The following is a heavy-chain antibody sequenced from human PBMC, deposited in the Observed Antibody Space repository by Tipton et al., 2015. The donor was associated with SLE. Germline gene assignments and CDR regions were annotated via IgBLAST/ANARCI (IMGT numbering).Heavy chain of an antibody. Sequence: TLSLTCAVHDGSLSNYYWSWFRRPPGRGLEWIGEITRRGKTNYNPSLKSRVTMSIDTSKNQFSLKLSSVTDVDTAVYYCARTAGRSVKLWYFDLWGRGTLVTVSS. CDR2: ITRRGKT. J-gene: IGHJ2*01. D-gene: IGHD5-18*01. CDR1: DGSLSNYY. CDR3: ARTAGRSVKLWYFDL. V-gene: IGHV4-34*01.